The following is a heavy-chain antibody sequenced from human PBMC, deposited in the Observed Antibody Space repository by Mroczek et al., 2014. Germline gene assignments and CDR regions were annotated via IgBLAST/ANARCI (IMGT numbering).Heavy chain of an antibody. J-gene: IGHJ3*02. V-gene: IGHV3-23*04. CDR2: ISGSGGST. CDR3: AKGGTSIAALGGAFDI. Sequence: VQLVQSGEAWYSLGGSLRLSCAASGFTFSSYAMSWVRQAPGKGLEWVSAISGSGGSTYYADSVKGRFTISRDNSKNTLYLQMNSLRAEDTAVYYCAKGGTSIAALGGAFDIWGQGTMVTVSS. CDR1: GFTFSSYA. D-gene: IGHD6-6*01.